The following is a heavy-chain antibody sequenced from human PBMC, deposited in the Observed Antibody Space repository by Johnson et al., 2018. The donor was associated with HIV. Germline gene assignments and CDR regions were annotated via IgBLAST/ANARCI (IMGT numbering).Heavy chain of an antibody. D-gene: IGHD1-26*01. CDR1: GFTVSSNY. V-gene: IGHV3-66*02. CDR3: AKERRAPRAFDI. J-gene: IGHJ3*02. CDR2: IYSGGST. Sequence: VQLVESGGGLVQPGGSLRLSCAASGFTVSSNYMSWVRQAPGKGLEWVSVIYSGGSTYYADSVKGRFTISRDNSKSTLYLQMNSLRPEDTAVYYCAKERRAPRAFDIWGQGTMLTVSS.